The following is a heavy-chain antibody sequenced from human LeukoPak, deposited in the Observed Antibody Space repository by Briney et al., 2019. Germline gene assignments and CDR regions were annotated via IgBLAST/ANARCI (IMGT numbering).Heavy chain of an antibody. J-gene: IGHJ4*02. Sequence: PGGSLRLSCAASGFTFSSYWMSWVRQAPGKGLEWVANIKQDGSEKYYVDSVKGRFTISRDNAKNSLYLQMNSLRAEDTAVYYCARDQRSYCSSTSCYSGFDYWGQGTLVTVSS. CDR3: ARDQRSYCSSTSCYSGFDY. V-gene: IGHV3-7*04. D-gene: IGHD2-2*01. CDR2: IKQDGSEK. CDR1: GFTFSSYW.